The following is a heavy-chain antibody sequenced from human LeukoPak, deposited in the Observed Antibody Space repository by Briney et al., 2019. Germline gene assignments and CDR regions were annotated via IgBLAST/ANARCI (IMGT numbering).Heavy chain of an antibody. D-gene: IGHD3-9*01. V-gene: IGHV3-30*02. Sequence: GGSLRLSCAASGFSFSTYGMHWVRQAPGKGLEWVASIRYDGSNKYYADSVKDRFTISRDNSKYTLYLQMNSLRTEDTAMYYCAKGPNYDILTGWRKTYNAFDIWGQGTMVTVSS. CDR2: IRYDGSNK. CDR3: AKGPNYDILTGWRKTYNAFDI. J-gene: IGHJ3*02. CDR1: GFSFSTYG.